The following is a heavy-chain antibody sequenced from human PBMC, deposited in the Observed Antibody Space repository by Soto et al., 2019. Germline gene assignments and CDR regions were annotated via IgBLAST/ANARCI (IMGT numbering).Heavy chain of an antibody. Sequence: VQPTHTFTLTSIFLSFALSTSGEGGGGIRQPSGKALEWLSLIYWHNDNRPSPPLKNRLTVTKDDSKNQVVLTMHHMDPVDTDTYYCVNRRRDSGPNGDYWGPGTLVTVSS. CDR1: SFALSTSGEG. CDR2: IYWHNDN. CDR3: VNRRRDSGPNGDY. V-gene: IGHV2-5*01. J-gene: IGHJ4*02. D-gene: IGHD3-10*01.